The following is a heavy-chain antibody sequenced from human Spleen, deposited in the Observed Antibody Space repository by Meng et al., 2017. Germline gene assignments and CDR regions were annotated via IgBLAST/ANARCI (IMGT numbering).Heavy chain of an antibody. CDR2: INGVFGAT. V-gene: IGHV1-69*06. J-gene: IGHJ4*02. CDR1: GGIFSNSV. CDR3: ATSPYSSAWSHY. D-gene: IGHD6-19*01. Sequence: SVKVSCKATGGIFSNSVVGWVRQAPGQGLAWMGGINGVFGATNYAQKFQGRVTMTGDTSTDTAYMALSSLRSEDTAVYYCATSPYSSAWSHYWGQGTLVTVSS.